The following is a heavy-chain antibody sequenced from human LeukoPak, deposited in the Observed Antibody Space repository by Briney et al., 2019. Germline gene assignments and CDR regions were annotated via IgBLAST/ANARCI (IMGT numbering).Heavy chain of an antibody. V-gene: IGHV3-7*03. J-gene: IGHJ6*02. D-gene: IGHD1/OR15-1a*01. CDR2: MNKDGSEK. CDR3: ARNNDMDV. CDR1: GFILSNHW. Sequence: PGSSLRLSCAASGFILSNHWMTWVRQAPGKGPEWVANMNKDGSEKYYVDSVEGRFTISRDTAKNSLYLRMNNLRAEDTALYYCARNNDMDVWGQGTTVIVSS.